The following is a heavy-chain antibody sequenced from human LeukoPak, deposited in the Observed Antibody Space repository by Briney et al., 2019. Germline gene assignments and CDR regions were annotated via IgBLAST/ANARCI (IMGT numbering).Heavy chain of an antibody. J-gene: IGHJ5*02. V-gene: IGHV4-38-2*02. CDR2: IDHSGST. Sequence: SVTLSLTFTVSGYSISSGYYWGWIRQLPGKGLEWIGSIDHSGSTYYNPSLKSRVTISVDTSKNQFSLKLSSVTAADTAVYYCARQYYDYVWGSYRLNWSDPWGQGTLVTVSS. CDR1: GYSISSGYY. D-gene: IGHD3-16*02. CDR3: ARQYYDYVWGSYRLNWSDP.